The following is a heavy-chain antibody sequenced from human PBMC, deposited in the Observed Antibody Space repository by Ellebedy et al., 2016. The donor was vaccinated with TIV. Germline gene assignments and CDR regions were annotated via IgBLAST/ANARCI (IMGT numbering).Heavy chain of an antibody. J-gene: IGHJ4*02. CDR1: GFSLSTSGMC. D-gene: IGHD5-24*01. V-gene: IGHV2-70*01. Sequence: SGPTLVKPTETLTLTCTFSGFSLSTSGMCVSWIRQPPGKALEWLALIDWDDDKYYSTSLKTRLTISKDTSKNQVVLTMTNMDPVDTATYYCARIPGDGYQGYFDYWGQGTLVTVSS. CDR3: ARIPGDGYQGYFDY. CDR2: IDWDDDK.